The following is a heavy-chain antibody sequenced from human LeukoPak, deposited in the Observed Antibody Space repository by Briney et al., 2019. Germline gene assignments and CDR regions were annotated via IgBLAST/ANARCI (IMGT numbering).Heavy chain of an antibody. CDR2: VSASGGTT. CDR1: GFTFGSYG. J-gene: IGHJ4*02. V-gene: IGHV3-23*01. Sequence: GGSLRLSCAASGFTFGSYGMSWVRQAPGKGLEWVSAVSASGGTTYYADSVRGRFIISRDNSKNTVYVQMNSLRAEDTAVYYCAREVGPQDYWGQGTLVTVSS. D-gene: IGHD1-26*01. CDR3: AREVGPQDY.